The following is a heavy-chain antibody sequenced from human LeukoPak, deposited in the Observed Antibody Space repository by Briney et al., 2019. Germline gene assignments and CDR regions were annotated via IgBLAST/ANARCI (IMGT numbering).Heavy chain of an antibody. J-gene: IGHJ4*02. CDR2: IKQGGSEK. Sequence: SGGSLRLSCAASGFTFSSYWMSWVRQAPGKGLEWVANIKQGGSEKYYVDSVKGRFIITRDHAKISVYVQINSLNAGDRAVYYCARDQRYCSSTSCHCEPFDYWGQGTLVTVSS. CDR3: ARDQRYCSSTSCHCEPFDY. CDR1: GFTFSSYW. V-gene: IGHV3-7*01. D-gene: IGHD2-2*01.